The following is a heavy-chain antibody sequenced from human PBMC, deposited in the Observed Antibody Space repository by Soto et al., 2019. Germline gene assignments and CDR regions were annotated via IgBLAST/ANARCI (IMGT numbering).Heavy chain of an antibody. D-gene: IGHD2-2*02. J-gene: IGHJ4*02. Sequence: QVQLVQSGAEVKTPGSSLKVSCTISGSRFSNYVISWVRQAPGHGLEWLGRIIPIFNTAQYAQTFQGRVTITADKATKTAFLELSSLRSDDTAVYYCAREGRGKKAGYNGLVSLGYWGQGTLATVSS. CDR2: IIPIFNTA. CDR1: GSRFSNYV. CDR3: AREGRGKKAGYNGLVSLGY. V-gene: IGHV1-69*06.